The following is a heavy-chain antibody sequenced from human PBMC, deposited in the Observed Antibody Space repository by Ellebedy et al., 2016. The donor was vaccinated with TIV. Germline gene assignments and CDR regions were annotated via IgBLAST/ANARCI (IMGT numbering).Heavy chain of an antibody. D-gene: IGHD4-17*01. CDR1: GFTFRSYW. V-gene: IGHV3-7*03. CDR3: ATDGSYGDYRSPAHAFEI. CDR2: IRQDGSK. Sequence: GESLKISCAVSGFTFRSYWMSWVRQAPGKGLEWVANIRQDGSKNYVDSVKGRFTISRDNAQNSLHLQMNSLRVEDTAVYYCATDGSYGDYRSPAHAFEIWGQGTMVTVSS. J-gene: IGHJ3*02.